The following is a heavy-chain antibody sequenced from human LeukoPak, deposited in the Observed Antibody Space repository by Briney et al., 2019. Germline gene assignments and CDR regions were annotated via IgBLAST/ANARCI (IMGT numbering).Heavy chain of an antibody. J-gene: IGHJ5*02. D-gene: IGHD6-19*01. CDR1: DGSISTTYYY. CDR3: ASVRGYSSGWYASGFDP. Sequence: SDTLSLTCTVSDGSISTTYYYWGWIRQPPGKGLEWIVSIYYSGSTYYNPSLKSRVTISLDTSKKQFSLKLSSVTAADTAVYYCASVRGYSSGWYASGFDPWGQGTLVTVSS. V-gene: IGHV4-39*07. CDR2: IYYSGST.